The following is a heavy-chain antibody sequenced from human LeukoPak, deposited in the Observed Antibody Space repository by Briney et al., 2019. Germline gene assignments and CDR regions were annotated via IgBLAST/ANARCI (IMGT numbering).Heavy chain of an antibody. CDR3: AKGEQWLVLYFQH. Sequence: GGSLRLSCAASGFTFRSYGLHWVRQAPGKGLEWMADIWYDGSNKYYADSVKGRFTISRDNSKNTLYLQMNSLRAEDTAVYYCAKGEQWLVLYFQHWGQGTLVTVSS. D-gene: IGHD6-19*01. CDR1: GFTFRSYG. CDR2: IWYDGSNK. V-gene: IGHV3-33*06. J-gene: IGHJ1*01.